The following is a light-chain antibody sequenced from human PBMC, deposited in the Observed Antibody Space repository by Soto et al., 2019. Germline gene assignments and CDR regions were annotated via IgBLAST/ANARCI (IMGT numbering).Light chain of an antibody. Sequence: EIVLTQSPVTLSLSPGERATLSCRASQSVSNSYLAWYQQKPGQAPRLLIYGASSRATGIPDRFSGSGSGTDFTLTISRLEPEDFAVYYCQQYGRSPPITFGQGTRLEIK. J-gene: IGKJ5*01. V-gene: IGKV3-20*01. CDR1: QSVSNSY. CDR2: GAS. CDR3: QQYGRSPPIT.